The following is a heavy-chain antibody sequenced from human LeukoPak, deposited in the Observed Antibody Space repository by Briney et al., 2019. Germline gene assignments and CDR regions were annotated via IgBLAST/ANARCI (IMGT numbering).Heavy chain of an antibody. J-gene: IGHJ4*02. V-gene: IGHV3-23*01. Sequence: PGGSLRLSCAASGFTVFSSKAMNWVRQAPGKGMEWVSVIGAGGGNIYYADSVKGRFTVSRDNSRNTLYLQMNSLRAEDTAVYYCAKDIRGAAAGKGSCFGYWGQGTLVTVSS. D-gene: IGHD6-13*01. CDR1: GFTVFSSKA. CDR2: IGAGGGNI. CDR3: AKDIRGAAAGKGSCFGY.